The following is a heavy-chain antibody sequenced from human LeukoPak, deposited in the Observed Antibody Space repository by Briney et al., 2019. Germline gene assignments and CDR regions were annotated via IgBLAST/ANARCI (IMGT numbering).Heavy chain of an antibody. Sequence: GGSLRLSCAASGFTFSSYSMNWVRQAPGKGLEWFSSIISSSSYIYYSDSVKGRFTISRDNAKNSLYLQMNSLRAEDTAVYYCARDDTDQLYHWFDPWGQGPLVTVSS. CDR3: ARDDTDQLYHWFDP. D-gene: IGHD3-3*01. V-gene: IGHV3-21*01. J-gene: IGHJ5*02. CDR1: GFTFSSYS. CDR2: IISSSSYI.